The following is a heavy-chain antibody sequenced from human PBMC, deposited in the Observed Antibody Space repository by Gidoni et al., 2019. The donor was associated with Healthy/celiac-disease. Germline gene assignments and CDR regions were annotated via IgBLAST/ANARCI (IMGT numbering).Heavy chain of an antibody. V-gene: IGHV2-26*01. CDR1: GFSLSNARMG. D-gene: IGHD3-10*01. CDR3: ARLMVRGVTRGNWFDP. CDR2: IFSNDEK. J-gene: IGHJ5*02. Sequence: QVTLKESGPVLVKPTETLTLTCTVSGFSLSNARMGVSWIRQPPGKALEWLAPIFSNDEKSYRTSLTSRLTISKDTSKSQVVLTMTNMDRVDTATYYCARLMVRGVTRGNWFDPWGQGTLVTVSS.